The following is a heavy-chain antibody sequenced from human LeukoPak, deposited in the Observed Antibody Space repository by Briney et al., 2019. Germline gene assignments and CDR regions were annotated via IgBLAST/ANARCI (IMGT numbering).Heavy chain of an antibody. V-gene: IGHV4-38-2*02. CDR3: ARQGQDYYDSSGYYPWFDP. CDR1: GYSISSGYY. J-gene: IGHJ5*02. CDR2: IYHSGST. Sequence: PSETLSLTCTVSGYSISSGYYWGWIRQPPGKGLEWIGSIYHSGSTYYNPSLKSRVTISVDTSKNQFSLKLSSVTAADTAVYYCARQGQDYYDSSGYYPWFDPWGQGTLVTVSS. D-gene: IGHD3-22*01.